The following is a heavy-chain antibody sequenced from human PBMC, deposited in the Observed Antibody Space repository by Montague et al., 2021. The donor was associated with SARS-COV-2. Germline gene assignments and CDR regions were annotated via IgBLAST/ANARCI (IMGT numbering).Heavy chain of an antibody. D-gene: IGHD3-10*01. V-gene: IGHV3-30*18. CDR1: VFTFNHYG. CDR3: AKASEVFWLGQFARDAFDI. CDR2: ISYEGRQN. Sequence: SLRLSCAASVFTFNHYGIHLVRQAPGKGLEWVAVISYEGRQNFFXXSFQVLFAISRDSAQRTVFLQMHSLRVDDTAVYHCAKASEVFWLGQFARDAFDIWGQGTTVVVSS. J-gene: IGHJ3*02.